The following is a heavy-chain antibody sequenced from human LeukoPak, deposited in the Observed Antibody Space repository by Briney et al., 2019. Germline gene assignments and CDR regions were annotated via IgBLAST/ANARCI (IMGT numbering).Heavy chain of an antibody. CDR2: IYSGGNT. J-gene: IGHJ4*02. CDR3: ARSPSSRYPYFDY. D-gene: IGHD2-2*02. V-gene: IGHV4-4*07. CDR1: GGSISSYY. Sequence: PSETLSLTCTVSGGSISSYYWSWIRQPAGKGLEWIGRIYSGGNTNYNPSLKSRVTVSVDTSKNQVSLNLTSVTAADTAVYYCARSPSSRYPYFDYWGQGTLVTVSS.